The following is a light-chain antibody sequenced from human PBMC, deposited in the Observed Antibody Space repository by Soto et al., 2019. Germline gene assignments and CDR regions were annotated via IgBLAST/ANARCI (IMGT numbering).Light chain of an antibody. V-gene: IGKV1-5*03. CDR3: QQCNSYLYT. CDR2: KAS. Sequence: DIQMTQSPSTLSASVGDRVTITCRASQSISSWLAWYQQKPGKAPKLLIYKASSLESGVPSRFSGSGSGTEFTHTISSLQPDDFATYYCQQCNSYLYTFGQGTKLEIK. J-gene: IGKJ2*01. CDR1: QSISSW.